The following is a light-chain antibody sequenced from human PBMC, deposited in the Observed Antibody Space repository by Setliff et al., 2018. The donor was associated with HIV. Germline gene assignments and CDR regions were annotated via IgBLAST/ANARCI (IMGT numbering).Light chain of an antibody. V-gene: IGLV2-14*01. CDR2: DVS. CDR1: SSDVGNYNY. J-gene: IGLJ1*01. Sequence: QSVLAQPASVSGSPGQSITISCTGISSDVGNYNYASWYQEHPGKAPKLMIYDVSKRPSGVSNRFSGPKSGNTASLTISGLQAEDEADYHCSSYTGRSTFVFGTGTKVTVL. CDR3: SSYTGRSTFV.